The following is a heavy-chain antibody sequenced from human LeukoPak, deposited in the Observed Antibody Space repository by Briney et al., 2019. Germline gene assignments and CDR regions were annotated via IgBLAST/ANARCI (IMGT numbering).Heavy chain of an antibody. CDR2: MNPNSGNT. CDR3: ARGGYYEAFDI. Sequence: ASVKVSCKASGYTFTSYYMHWVRQAPGQGLEWMGWMNPNSGNTDYAQKFQGRVTITRNTSISTAYMELSSLRSEDTAVYYCARGGYYEAFDIWGQGTMVTVSS. CDR1: GYTFTSYY. V-gene: IGHV1-8*03. J-gene: IGHJ3*02. D-gene: IGHD3-10*01.